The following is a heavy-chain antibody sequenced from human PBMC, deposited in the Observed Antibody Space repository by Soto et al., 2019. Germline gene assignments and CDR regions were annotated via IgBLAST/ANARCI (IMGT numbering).Heavy chain of an antibody. CDR2: INPNGGRT. CDR3: ATSVNSAMAFDY. V-gene: IGHV1-46*01. D-gene: IGHD5-18*01. J-gene: IGHJ4*02. Sequence: QVQLVQSGAEVKKPGASVKVSCKASGYTFTHYYMHWVRQAPGQGLEWMGIINPNGGRTTYAQKFRAGFTMTRDTPTSTVYLELGSLKSDDSAVYYCATSVNSAMAFDYWGQGTRVTVSS. CDR1: GYTFTHYY.